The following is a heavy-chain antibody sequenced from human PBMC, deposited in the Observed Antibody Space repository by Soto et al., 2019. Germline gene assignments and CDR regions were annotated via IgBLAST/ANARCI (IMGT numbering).Heavy chain of an antibody. Sequence: QRRLVQSGAEMKKPGASVKVSCQASGYVFPSFGINWVRQAPGQGLEWMGWISPYNGKTKYAQSLNGRVTMTTDTSQTTAYMELRNRRSDDTAIYYWARESRGVRNADASSDIWGQGPMVAVSS. CDR2: ISPYNGKT. J-gene: IGHJ3*02. D-gene: IGHD2-8*01. CDR1: GYVFPSFG. V-gene: IGHV1-18*01. CDR3: ARESRGVRNADASSDI.